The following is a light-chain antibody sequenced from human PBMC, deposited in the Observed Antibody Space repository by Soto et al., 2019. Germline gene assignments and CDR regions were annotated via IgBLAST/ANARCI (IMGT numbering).Light chain of an antibody. CDR2: EVT. CDR3: TSYTTSNTLYV. Sequence: LTQPASVSGSPGQSITISCNGTSSDVGGYIYVSWYQQHPGKAPKLIIYEVTNRPSGVSDRFSGSKSGNTASLTISGLQAEDEGDYYCTSYTTSNTLYVFGTGTKVTVL. CDR1: SSDVGGYIY. J-gene: IGLJ1*01. V-gene: IGLV2-14*01.